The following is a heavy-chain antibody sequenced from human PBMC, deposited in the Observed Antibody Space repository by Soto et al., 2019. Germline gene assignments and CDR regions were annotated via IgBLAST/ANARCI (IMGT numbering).Heavy chain of an antibody. CDR1: GGTFNIFS. V-gene: IGHV1-69*06. J-gene: IGHJ5*02. Sequence: SVNFSCKASGGTFNIFSIDWVLQAPGQGLEWMGGIIPMSGRPNYAQRFQGRVTFSADKSTNTVFLEVNSLTYEDTAVYYCTRRGRQSADWFDPWGQGTLVTVSS. CDR2: IIPMSGRP. CDR3: TRRGRQSADWFDP.